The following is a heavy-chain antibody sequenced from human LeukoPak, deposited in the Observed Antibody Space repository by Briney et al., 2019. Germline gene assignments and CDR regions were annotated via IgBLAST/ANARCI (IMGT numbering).Heavy chain of an antibody. Sequence: SETLSLTCAVYGGSFSGYYWSWIRQPPGKGLEWIGEINHSGGTNYNPSLKSRVTMSVDTSKNQFSLKLSSVTAADTAVYYCASARTTAFMDVWGKGTTVTVSS. CDR2: INHSGGT. D-gene: IGHD2-2*01. V-gene: IGHV4-34*01. J-gene: IGHJ6*04. CDR1: GGSFSGYY. CDR3: ASARTTAFMDV.